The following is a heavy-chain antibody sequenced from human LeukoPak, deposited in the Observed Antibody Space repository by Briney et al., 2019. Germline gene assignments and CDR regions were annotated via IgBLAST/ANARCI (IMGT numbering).Heavy chain of an antibody. V-gene: IGHV3-23*01. CDR3: AKAKLFNYDFWSGSDGAFDI. CDR1: EFTFSSYA. D-gene: IGHD3-3*01. CDR2: ISNSGSAT. J-gene: IGHJ3*02. Sequence: PGGSLRLSCAASEFTFSSYAMTWVRQAPGKGLEWVSLISNSGSATYYADSVKGRFTISRDNSNNTLYLQMNSLRAEDTAVYYCAKAKLFNYDFWSGSDGAFDIWGQGTMVTVSS.